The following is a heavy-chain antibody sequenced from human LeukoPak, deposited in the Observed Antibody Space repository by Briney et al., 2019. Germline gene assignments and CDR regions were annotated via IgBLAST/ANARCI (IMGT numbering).Heavy chain of an antibody. V-gene: IGHV3-74*01. CDR2: INSDGSST. J-gene: IGHJ4*02. CDR3: AREDDFWRIFDY. D-gene: IGHD3-3*01. Sequence: GRSLRLSCAASGFTFSSYWMHWVRQAPGKGLVWVSRINSDGSSTSYADSVKGRFTISRDNAKNTLYLQMNSLRAEDTAAYYCAREDDFWRIFDYWGQGTLVTVSS. CDR1: GFTFSSYW.